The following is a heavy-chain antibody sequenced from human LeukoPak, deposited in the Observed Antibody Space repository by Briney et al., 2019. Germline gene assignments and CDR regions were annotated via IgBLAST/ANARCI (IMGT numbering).Heavy chain of an antibody. CDR2: VNPNSGDT. CDR1: GYTFTGYY. J-gene: IGHJ5*01. V-gene: IGHV1-2*02. Sequence: ASVKVSCKASGYTFTGYYLHWVRQAPGQGLEWMGCVNPNSGDTNYAQKFQGSVTMTRDTSISTVYMELSRLRSDDTAVYYCAKDQTPYSWGHGTLITVSS. D-gene: IGHD4-23*01. CDR3: AKDQTPYS.